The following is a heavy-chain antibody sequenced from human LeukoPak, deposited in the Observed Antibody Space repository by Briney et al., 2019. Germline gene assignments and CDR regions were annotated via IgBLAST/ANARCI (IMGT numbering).Heavy chain of an antibody. CDR2: IRYSGST. CDR3: ARHHYYGSGSYRSWFDP. V-gene: IGHV4-39*01. Sequence: SETLSLTCTVSGGSISSSSYYWGWLRQPPGKGLEWIGSIRYSGSTYCTPSLKRRVTMSVDTSKNQFSLRLSSVTAADTAVYYCARHHYYGSGSYRSWFDPWGQGTLVTVSS. D-gene: IGHD3-10*01. CDR1: GGSISSSSYY. J-gene: IGHJ5*02.